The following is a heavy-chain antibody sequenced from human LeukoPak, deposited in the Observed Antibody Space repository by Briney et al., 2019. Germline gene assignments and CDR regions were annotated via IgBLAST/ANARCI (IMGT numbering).Heavy chain of an antibody. CDR3: ARGDQEFDY. Sequence: SDTLSLTCTVSGTPINTYSWICIRQTPGKGLECIVYVYASGDYNSGINTYNPSLESRVTITVDTSKNQFALRLTSLTAADTAVYYCARGDQEFDYWGQGTRVTVSS. V-gene: IGHV4-59*13. J-gene: IGHJ4*02. CDR1: GTPINTYS. CDR2: VYASGDYNSGIN.